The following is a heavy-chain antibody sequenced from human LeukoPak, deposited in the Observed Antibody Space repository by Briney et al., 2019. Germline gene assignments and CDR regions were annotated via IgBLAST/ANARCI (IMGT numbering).Heavy chain of an antibody. Sequence: SQTLSLTCTVSGGSISGHHWTWIRQPPGTGLEWIGYFYDSGDFNYNLSLKSRVTIWMDMSNNQFSLTMSSVTAADTAMYYCARLLRPGGRKGDAFDIWGQGTLVTVSS. D-gene: IGHD1-26*01. V-gene: IGHV4-59*08. CDR3: ARLLRPGGRKGDAFDI. CDR2: FYDSGDF. CDR1: GGSISGHH. J-gene: IGHJ3*02.